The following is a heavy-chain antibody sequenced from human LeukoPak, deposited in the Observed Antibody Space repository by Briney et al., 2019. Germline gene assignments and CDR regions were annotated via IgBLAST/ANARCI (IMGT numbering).Heavy chain of an antibody. CDR1: GGSISTYY. CDR2: IFYSGGT. J-gene: IGHJ4*02. D-gene: IGHD3-22*01. Sequence: SETLSLTCTVSGGSISTYYWSWIRQPPGKGLEWIGYIFYSGGTNYNPSLKSRVTLSVDTSKNQFSLKLSSVTAADMAVYYCARLQFGSGDYHEVDYWGQGTLVTVSS. V-gene: IGHV4-59*08. CDR3: ARLQFGSGDYHEVDY.